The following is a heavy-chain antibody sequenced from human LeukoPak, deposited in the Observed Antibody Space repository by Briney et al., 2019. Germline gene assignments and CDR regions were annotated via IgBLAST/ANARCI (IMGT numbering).Heavy chain of an antibody. CDR1: GGSISSGSYY. V-gene: IGHV4-39*07. J-gene: IGHJ4*02. Sequence: PSETLSLTCTVSGGSISSGSYYWSWIRQPPGKGLEWIGSIYYSGSTYYNPSLKSRVTISVDTSKNQFSLKLSSVIAADTAVYYCARGRLSSSPPRYYYFDYWGQGNLVTVSS. CDR2: IYYSGST. D-gene: IGHD2-2*01. CDR3: ARGRLSSSPPRYYYFDY.